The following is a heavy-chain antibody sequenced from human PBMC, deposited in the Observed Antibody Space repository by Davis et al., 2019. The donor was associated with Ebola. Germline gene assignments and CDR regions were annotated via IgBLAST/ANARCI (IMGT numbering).Heavy chain of an antibody. CDR3: ARSYCSGGSCYPLYYYYGMDV. CDR2: ISSSSSYI. Sequence: GESLKISCAASGFTFSSYWMSWVRQAPGKGLEWVSSISSSSSYIYYADSVKGRFTISRDNAKNSLYLQMNSLRAEDTAVYYCARSYCSGGSCYPLYYYYGMDVWGQGTTVTVSS. D-gene: IGHD2-15*01. J-gene: IGHJ6*02. CDR1: GFTFSSYW. V-gene: IGHV3-21*01.